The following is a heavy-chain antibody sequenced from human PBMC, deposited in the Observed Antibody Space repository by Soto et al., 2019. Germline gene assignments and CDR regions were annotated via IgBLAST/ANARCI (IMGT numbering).Heavy chain of an antibody. Sequence: GGSLRLSCAASGFTFSDYAMHWVRQAPGKGLKWVAVVSHDGRNTHYADSVKGRFTISRDSSKNTVSLEMTSLRGEDTAVYYCAKGESYYYDSSGYWNYWGQGTLVTVSS. CDR2: VSHDGRNT. D-gene: IGHD3-22*01. V-gene: IGHV3-30*18. CDR3: AKGESYYYDSSGYWNY. CDR1: GFTFSDYA. J-gene: IGHJ4*02.